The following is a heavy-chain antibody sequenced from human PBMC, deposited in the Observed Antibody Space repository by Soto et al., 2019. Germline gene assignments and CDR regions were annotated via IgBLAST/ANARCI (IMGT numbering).Heavy chain of an antibody. CDR1: GFSFSSYA. CDR3: ATEFYSDASGPHSVLYFDS. D-gene: IGHD3-22*01. Sequence: GGSLRLSCAASGFSFSSYAMSWVRQAPPQGLEWVSSISTRGGLTYYADSVKGRFSISRDNSAKAVYLDMDNLRAEDTGIYYCATEFYSDASGPHSVLYFDSWRQVALLTISS. V-gene: IGHV3-23*01. J-gene: IGHJ4*02. CDR2: ISTRGGLT.